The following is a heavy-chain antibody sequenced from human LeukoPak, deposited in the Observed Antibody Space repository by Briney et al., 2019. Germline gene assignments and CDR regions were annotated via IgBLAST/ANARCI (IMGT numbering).Heavy chain of an antibody. CDR3: ARRSGASSEYYFDY. CDR2: IYYSGST. Sequence: SETLSLTCTVSGGSISSYYWSWIRQPPGKGLEWIGYIYYSGSTNYSPSLKSRVTISVDTSKNQFSLKLSSVTAADMAVYYCARRSGASSEYYFDYWGQGTLVTVSS. CDR1: GGSISSYY. V-gene: IGHV4-59*08. D-gene: IGHD6-19*01. J-gene: IGHJ4*02.